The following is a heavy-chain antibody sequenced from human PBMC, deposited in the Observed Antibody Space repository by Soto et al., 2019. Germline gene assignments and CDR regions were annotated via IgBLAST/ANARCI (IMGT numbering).Heavy chain of an antibody. Sequence: QVQLEQSGAEVKKPWSSVKVSCTASGGTISSFAMTWVRQAPGQGLEWMGGIIPIFGTTNYAQKFQGRVTITADESTSTAYMDLSSLRSEDTAVYFCAKTRITVRPDFSGDLVTYYLFGMDVWGQGTTVTVSS. D-gene: IGHD6-6*01. J-gene: IGHJ6*02. V-gene: IGHV1-69*01. CDR3: AKTRITVRPDFSGDLVTYYLFGMDV. CDR1: GGTISSFA. CDR2: IIPIFGTT.